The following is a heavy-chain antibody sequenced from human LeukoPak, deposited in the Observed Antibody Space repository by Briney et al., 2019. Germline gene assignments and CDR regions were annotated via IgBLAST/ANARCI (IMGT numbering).Heavy chain of an antibody. Sequence: ASVNVSCTASGYTFTSYYMHWVRQAPGQGLEWMGIIIPSGGSTSYAQKFQGRVTMTRDTSTSTVYMELSSLRSEDTAVYYCARWWDDGSGYSYLYGMDVWGQGTTVTVSS. D-gene: IGHD3-22*01. CDR3: ARWWDDGSGYSYLYGMDV. CDR1: GYTFTSYY. V-gene: IGHV1-46*01. J-gene: IGHJ6*02. CDR2: IIPSGGST.